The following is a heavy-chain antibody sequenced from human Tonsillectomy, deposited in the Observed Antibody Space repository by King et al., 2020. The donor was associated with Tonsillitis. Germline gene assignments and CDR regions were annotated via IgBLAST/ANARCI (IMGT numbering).Heavy chain of an antibody. J-gene: IGHJ6*03. D-gene: IGHD1-26*01. CDR3: ARDMWDLRMDV. CDR2: ITPYNGNT. Sequence: VQLVESGAEVKKPGASVKVSCKASGYTFTSYGISWVRQAPGQGLEWMGWITPYNGNTNYAQKVQGRVTMTTDTSTNTAYMELRSLRSDDTAVYFCARDMWDLRMDVWGKGTTVTVSS. V-gene: IGHV1-18*01. CDR1: GYTFTSYG.